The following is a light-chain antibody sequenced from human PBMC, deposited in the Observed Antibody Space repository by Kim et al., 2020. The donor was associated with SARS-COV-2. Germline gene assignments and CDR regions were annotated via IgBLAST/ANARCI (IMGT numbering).Light chain of an antibody. J-gene: IGKJ1*01. CDR1: QSIYTR. Sequence: SASVGDRVTITCRTSQSIYTRLAWYQQKPGKAPKLLIYKASSLENGVPSRFSGSGSGTEFTLTISSLQPDDFATYYCQQYDNWWTFGQGTKVDIK. CDR3: QQYDNWWT. CDR2: KAS. V-gene: IGKV1-5*03.